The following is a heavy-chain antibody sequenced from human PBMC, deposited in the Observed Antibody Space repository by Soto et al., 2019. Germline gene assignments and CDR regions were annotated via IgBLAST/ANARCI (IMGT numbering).Heavy chain of an antibody. V-gene: IGHV4-31*03. J-gene: IGHJ4*02. CDR2: IYYSGST. Sequence: QVQLQESGPGLVKPSQTLSLTCTVSGGSISSGGYYWSWIRQHPGKGLEWIGYIYYSGSTYYNPSLKSRVTIAVDTSKTPFSLKLSSVTAADTAVYYCARQWGYSYGFFLFDYWGQGTLVTVSS. CDR1: GGSISSGGYY. D-gene: IGHD5-18*01. CDR3: ARQWGYSYGFFLFDY.